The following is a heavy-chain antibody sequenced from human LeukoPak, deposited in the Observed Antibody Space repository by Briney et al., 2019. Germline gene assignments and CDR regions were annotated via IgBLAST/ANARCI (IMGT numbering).Heavy chain of an antibody. CDR3: ARGTYYYGSGSYNFDY. V-gene: IGHV4-34*01. Sequence: SETLSLTCAVYGGSFSGYYWSWIRQPPGKGLEWIGDINHSGSTNYNPSLKSRVTISVDTSKNQFSLKLSSVTAADTAVYYCARGTYYYGSGSYNFDYWGQGTLVTVSS. J-gene: IGHJ4*02. CDR2: INHSGST. CDR1: GGSFSGYY. D-gene: IGHD3-10*01.